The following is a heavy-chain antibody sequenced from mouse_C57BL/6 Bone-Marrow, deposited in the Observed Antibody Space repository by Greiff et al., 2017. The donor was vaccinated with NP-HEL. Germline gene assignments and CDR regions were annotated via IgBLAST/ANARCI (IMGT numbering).Heavy chain of an antibody. J-gene: IGHJ4*01. V-gene: IGHV5-17*01. D-gene: IGHD2-12*01. CDR3: ARRYRGLYYYAIDY. CDR1: GFTFSDYG. CDR2: ISSGSSTI. Sequence: EVQRVESGGGLVKPGASLKLSCAASGFTFSDYGMHWVRQAPEKGLEWVAYISSGSSTISYADTVKGRFPLSRDNAKNTLFLQMTSLRSEDTAMYYCARRYRGLYYYAIDYWGQGTSVTVSS.